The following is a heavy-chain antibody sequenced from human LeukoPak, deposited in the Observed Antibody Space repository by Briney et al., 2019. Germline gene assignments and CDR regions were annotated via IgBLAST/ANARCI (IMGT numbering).Heavy chain of an antibody. CDR1: GFTFSSYA. D-gene: IGHD6-19*01. Sequence: PGRSLRLSCAASGFTFSSYAMHWVRQAPGKGLEWVAVISYDGSNEYYADSVKGRFTISRDNSKNTLYLQMNSLRAEDTAVYYCARDPTPAVIPYWYFDLWGRGTLVTVSS. V-gene: IGHV3-30*01. J-gene: IGHJ2*01. CDR2: ISYDGSNE. CDR3: ARDPTPAVIPYWYFDL.